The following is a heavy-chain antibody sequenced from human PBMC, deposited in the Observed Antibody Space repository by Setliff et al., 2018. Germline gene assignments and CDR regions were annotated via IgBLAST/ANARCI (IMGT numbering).Heavy chain of an antibody. CDR2: ISGSGGST. CDR3: TREASVDFWSGYPYYYYRDV. Sequence: PGGSLRLSCAASGFTFSSYAMSWVRQAPGKGLEWVSAISGSGGSTYYADSVKGRFTISRDKSKNTLYLQMNSLRAEDTAVYYCTREASVDFWSGYPYYYYRDVWGKGTTVTVSS. D-gene: IGHD3-3*01. J-gene: IGHJ6*03. CDR1: GFTFSSYA. V-gene: IGHV3-23*01.